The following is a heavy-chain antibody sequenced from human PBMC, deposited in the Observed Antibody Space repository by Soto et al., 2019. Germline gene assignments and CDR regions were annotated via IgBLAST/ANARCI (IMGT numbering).Heavy chain of an antibody. CDR2: IYYSGST. CDR3: ARSEGYSYGYDY. CDR1: GGSISSGGYY. D-gene: IGHD5-18*01. J-gene: IGHJ4*02. Sequence: PSETLSLTCTVSGGSISSGGYYWSWIRQHPGKGLEWIGYIYYSGSTYYNPSLKSRVTISVDTSKNQFSLKLSSVTAAGTAVYYCARSEGYSYGYDYWGQGTLVTVSS. V-gene: IGHV4-31*03.